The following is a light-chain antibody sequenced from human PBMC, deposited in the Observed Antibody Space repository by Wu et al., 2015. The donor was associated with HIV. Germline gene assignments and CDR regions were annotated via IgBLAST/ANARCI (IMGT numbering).Light chain of an antibody. Sequence: EIVMTQSPATMSVSPGERATLSCRASQSININLAWYQQKRGQAPRLLIYGASTRATGIPARSSGSGSGTEFTLTISNMQSEDFAVYFCQQRTNWLLTFGGGTRGGDQT. CDR1: QSININ. J-gene: IGKJ4*01. V-gene: IGKV3-15*01. CDR3: QQRTNWLLT. CDR2: GAS.